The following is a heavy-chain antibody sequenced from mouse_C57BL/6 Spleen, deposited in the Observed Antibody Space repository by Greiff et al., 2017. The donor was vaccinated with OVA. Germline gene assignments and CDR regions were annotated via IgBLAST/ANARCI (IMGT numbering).Heavy chain of an antibody. V-gene: IGHV5-6*01. J-gene: IGHJ2*01. CDR2: ISSGGSYT. CDR1: GFTFSSYG. D-gene: IGHD1-1*01. CDR3: ARHRDGSSSLGY. Sequence: EVQRVESGGDLVKPGGSLKLSCAASGFTFSSYGMSWVRQTPDKRLEWVATISSGGSYTYYPASVKGRFTISRDNAKNTLYLQMSSLKSEDTAMYYCARHRDGSSSLGYWGQGTTLTVSS.